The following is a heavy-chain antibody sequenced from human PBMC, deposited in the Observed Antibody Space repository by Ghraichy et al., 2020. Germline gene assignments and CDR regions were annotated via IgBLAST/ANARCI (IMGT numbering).Heavy chain of an antibody. CDR1: GFTFTNYY. J-gene: IGHJ4*02. CDR3: AREGEMTTVTTGFDY. Sequence: GGSLRLSCAASGFTFTNYYMTWVRQAPGKGLEWVANIKQDGSDKFYLDSVKGRFTISRENAKNSLYLQMNSLRAEDTAVYYCAREGEMTTVTTGFDYWGQGTLVTVSS. D-gene: IGHD4-11*01. CDR2: IKQDGSDK. V-gene: IGHV3-7*03.